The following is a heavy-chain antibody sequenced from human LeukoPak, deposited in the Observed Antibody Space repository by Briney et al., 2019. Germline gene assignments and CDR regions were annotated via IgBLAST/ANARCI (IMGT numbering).Heavy chain of an antibody. Sequence: GGSLRLSCAASGFTFSSYSMNWVRQAPGKGLEWVSYISSSSSTIYYADSVEGRFTISRDNAKNSLYLQMNSLRAEDTAVYYCARPAPYYYYMDVWGKGTTVTVSS. J-gene: IGHJ6*03. V-gene: IGHV3-48*01. CDR3: ARPAPYYYYMDV. CDR2: ISSSSSTI. CDR1: GFTFSSYS. D-gene: IGHD2-2*01.